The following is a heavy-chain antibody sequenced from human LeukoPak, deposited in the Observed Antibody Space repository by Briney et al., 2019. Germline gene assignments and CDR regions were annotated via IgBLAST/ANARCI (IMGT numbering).Heavy chain of an antibody. CDR3: ARLRYYYDSSGYSAGLWY. D-gene: IGHD3-22*01. CDR1: GYAFSSYY. V-gene: IGHV5-51*01. CDR2: IFPSDSDT. J-gene: IGHJ4*02. Sequence: GESLKISCHGSGYAFSSYYIGWVRQMPGKGLEWMGHIFPSDSDTRYSPSFRGQVTISADESTSTAYLQWSSLKASDTAMYYCARLRYYYDSSGYSAGLWYWGQGTLVTVSS.